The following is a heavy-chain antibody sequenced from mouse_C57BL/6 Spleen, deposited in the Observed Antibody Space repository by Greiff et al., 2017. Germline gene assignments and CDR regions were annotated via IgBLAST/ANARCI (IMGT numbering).Heavy chain of an antibody. V-gene: IGHV1-74*01. J-gene: IGHJ4*01. D-gene: IGHD1-1*02. CDR1: GYTFTSYW. Sequence: QVQLQQPGAELVKPGASVKVSCKASGYTFTSYWMHWVKQRPGQGLEWIGRIHPSDSDTNYNQKFKGKATLTVDKSSSTAYMQLSSLTSKDSAVYYCAIVLWSYYAMDYWGQGTSVTVSS. CDR3: AIVLWSYYAMDY. CDR2: IHPSDSDT.